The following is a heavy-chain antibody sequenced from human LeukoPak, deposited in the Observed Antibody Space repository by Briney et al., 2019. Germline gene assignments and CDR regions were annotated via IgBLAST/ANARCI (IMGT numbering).Heavy chain of an antibody. CDR1: GGSISSYY. Sequence: PSETLSLTCTVSGGSISSYYWSWIWQPPGKGLEWIGYIYYSGSTNYNPSLKSRVTISVDTSKNQFSLKLSSVTAADTAVYYCARQWPSDAFDIWGQGTMVTVSS. D-gene: IGHD6-19*01. V-gene: IGHV4-59*01. CDR3: ARQWPSDAFDI. CDR2: IYYSGST. J-gene: IGHJ3*02.